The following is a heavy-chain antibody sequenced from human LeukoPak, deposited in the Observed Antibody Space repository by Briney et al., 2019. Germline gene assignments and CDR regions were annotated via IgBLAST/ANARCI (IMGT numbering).Heavy chain of an antibody. CDR2: IYTSGNT. V-gene: IGHV4-4*07. D-gene: IGHD3-10*01. CDR1: GDSISNYY. CDR3: ARGSSGGYHYFDY. J-gene: IGHJ4*02. Sequence: SETLSLTCTFSGDSISNYYWSWLRQPAEKGLEWIGRIYTSGNTNYNPPLKSRVTMSVDTSKNQFSLKLTSVTAADTAVYYCARGSSGGYHYFDYWGQGILVTVSS.